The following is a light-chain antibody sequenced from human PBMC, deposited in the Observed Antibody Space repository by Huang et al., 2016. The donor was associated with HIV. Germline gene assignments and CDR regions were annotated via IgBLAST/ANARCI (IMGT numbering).Light chain of an antibody. CDR1: QSVSST. CDR2: EAS. V-gene: IGKV3-15*01. Sequence: EIVMTQSPATLSASPGERATLSCRASQSVSSTLALYQQKPGQAPWLLIFEASTRATGVPGRFSGSGSGTEFTLTITSLQSEDFAVYSCQQYNYWPYTFGQGTKLEIK. CDR3: QQYNYWPYT. J-gene: IGKJ2*01.